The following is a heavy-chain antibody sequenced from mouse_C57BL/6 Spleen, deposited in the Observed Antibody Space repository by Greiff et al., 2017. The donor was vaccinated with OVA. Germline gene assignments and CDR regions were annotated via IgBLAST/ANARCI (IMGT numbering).Heavy chain of an antibody. D-gene: IGHD2-1*01. J-gene: IGHJ4*01. V-gene: IGHV2-6-1*01. CDR3: ARHGRNYVGAMDY. CDR2: IWSDGST. CDR1: GFSLTSYG. Sequence: VQGVESGPGLVAPSQSLSITCTVSGFSLTSYGVHWVRQPPGTGLEWLVVIWSDGSTTYNSALNSRLSLSKDNSKSQVYLKMNSLQTDDTAMYYCARHGRNYVGAMDYWGQGTSVTVSS.